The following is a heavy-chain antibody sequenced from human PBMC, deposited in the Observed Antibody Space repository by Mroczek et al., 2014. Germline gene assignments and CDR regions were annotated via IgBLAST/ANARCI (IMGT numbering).Heavy chain of an antibody. D-gene: IGHD6-6*01. Sequence: VQLVESGGGLVQPGRSLRLSCAASGFTFDDYAMHWVRQAPGKGLEWVSGISWNSGSIGYADSVKGRFTISRDNAKNSLYLQMNSLRAEDTALYYCAKGGYSSSSTEIDYWGQGTLVTVSS. J-gene: IGHJ4*02. CDR1: GFTFDDYA. CDR3: AKGGYSSSSTEIDY. V-gene: IGHV3-9*01. CDR2: ISWNSGSI.